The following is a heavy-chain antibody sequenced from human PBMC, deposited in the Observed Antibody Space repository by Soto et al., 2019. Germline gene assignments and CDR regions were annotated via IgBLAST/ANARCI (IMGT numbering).Heavy chain of an antibody. CDR3: AESQGYNVPRSYYYGMDV. CDR1: GFIFSSYG. J-gene: IGHJ6*02. Sequence: QVQLVESGGGVVQPGRSLRLSCAASGFIFSSYGMHWVRQAPGKGLEWVAVISYDGSNKYYADSVKGRFTISRDNSKNTLYLQMNSLRAEDTAVYYCAESQGYNVPRSYYYGMDVWGQGTTVTVSS. CDR2: ISYDGSNK. V-gene: IGHV3-30*18. D-gene: IGHD1-20*01.